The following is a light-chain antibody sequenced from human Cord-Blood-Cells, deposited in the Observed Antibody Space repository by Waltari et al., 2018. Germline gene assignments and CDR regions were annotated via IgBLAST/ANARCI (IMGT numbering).Light chain of an antibody. J-gene: IGKJ2*03. CDR2: DAS. V-gene: IGKV3-11*01. CDR3: KQRSNWPYS. CDR1: QSVSSY. Sequence: IVLTQSPATLSLSPGERATLSCRASQSVSSYLAWYQQKPGQAPRLLIYDASNRATGIPARFSGSGSGTDFTLTISSLEPEDFAVYYCKQRSNWPYSFGQGTKLEIK.